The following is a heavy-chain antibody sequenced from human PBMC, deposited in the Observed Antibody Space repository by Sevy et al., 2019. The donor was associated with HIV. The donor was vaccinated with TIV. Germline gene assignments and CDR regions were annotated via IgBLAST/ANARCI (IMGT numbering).Heavy chain of an antibody. Sequence: GGSLRLSCAASGFTFSSYGMHWVRQAPGKGLEWVAFIRYDGSNKYYADSVKGRFTISRDNSKNKLYLQMNSLRAEDTAVYYCAKDEYYDILTGYYNPHYYGMDVWGQGTTVTVSS. D-gene: IGHD3-9*01. CDR1: GFTFSSYG. CDR3: AKDEYYDILTGYYNPHYYGMDV. V-gene: IGHV3-30*02. J-gene: IGHJ6*02. CDR2: IRYDGSNK.